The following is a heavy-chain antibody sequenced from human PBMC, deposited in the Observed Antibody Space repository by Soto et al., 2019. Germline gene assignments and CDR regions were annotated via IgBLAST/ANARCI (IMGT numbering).Heavy chain of an antibody. J-gene: IGHJ6*02. V-gene: IGHV3-30*18. CDR2: ISYDGSNK. CDR1: GFTFSSYG. CDR3: AKAPTVVTPDDYYYGMDV. D-gene: IGHD4-17*01. Sequence: PGGSLRLSCAASGFTFSSYGMHWVRQAPGTGQEWVAVISYDGSNKYYADSVQGRFTISRDNSKNTLYLQMNSLRAEDTAVYYCAKAPTVVTPDDYYYGMDVWGQGTTVTVSS.